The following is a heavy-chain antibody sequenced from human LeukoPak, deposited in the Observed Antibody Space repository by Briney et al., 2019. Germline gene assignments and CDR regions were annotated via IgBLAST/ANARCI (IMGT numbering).Heavy chain of an antibody. Sequence: SGGSLRLSCEASGFTFDDYGMHWVRQAPGKGLEWVSTISWNSASVGYVDSVKDRFTISRDNAKNSLYLQMDSLRAEDTAVYYCARDLLNDEGSSYFFDQWGQGTLVTVSS. V-gene: IGHV3-9*01. CDR2: ISWNSASV. CDR1: GFTFDDYG. J-gene: IGHJ4*02. CDR3: ARDLLNDEGSSYFFDQ. D-gene: IGHD2-2*01.